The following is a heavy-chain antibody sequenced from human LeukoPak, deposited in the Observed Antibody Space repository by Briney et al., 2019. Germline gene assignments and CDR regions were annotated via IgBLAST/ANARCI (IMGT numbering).Heavy chain of an antibody. D-gene: IGHD3-10*01. V-gene: IGHV4-30-4*08. J-gene: IGHJ3*02. Sequence: SETLSLTCTVSGGSISSGDYYWSWIRQPPGKGLEWIGYIYYSGSTYYNPSLKSRVTISVDTSKNQFSLKLSFVTAADTAVYYCAREYGITMVRGVIREGIAFDIWGQGTMVTVSS. CDR3: AREYGITMVRGVIREGIAFDI. CDR2: IYYSGST. CDR1: GGSISSGDYY.